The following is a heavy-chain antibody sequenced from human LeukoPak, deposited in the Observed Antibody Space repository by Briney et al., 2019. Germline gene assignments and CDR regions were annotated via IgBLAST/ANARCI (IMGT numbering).Heavy chain of an antibody. J-gene: IGHJ6*03. CDR3: ARGKIGSGSRNYYYYYMDV. CDR1: GGTFSSYA. Sequence: GASVKVSCKASGGTFSSYAISWVRQAPGQGLEWMGGIIPIFGTANYAQKFQGTVTITADESTSTAYMELSSLRSEDTAVYYCARGKIGSGSRNYYYYYMDVWGKGTTVTISS. V-gene: IGHV1-69*13. CDR2: IIPIFGTA. D-gene: IGHD3-10*01.